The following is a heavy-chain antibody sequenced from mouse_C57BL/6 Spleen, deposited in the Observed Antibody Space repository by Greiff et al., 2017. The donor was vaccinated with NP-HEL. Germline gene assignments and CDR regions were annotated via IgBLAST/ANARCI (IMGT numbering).Heavy chain of an antibody. J-gene: IGHJ1*03. CDR3: ARDGSSYGYFDV. Sequence: VQLKESGGGLVKPGGSLKLSCAASGFTFSSYAMSWVRQTPEKRLEWVATISDGGSYTYYPDNVKGRFTISRDNAKNNLYLQMSHLKSEDTAMYYCARDGSSYGYFDVWGTGTTVTVSS. CDR2: ISDGGSYT. D-gene: IGHD1-1*01. CDR1: GFTFSSYA. V-gene: IGHV5-4*01.